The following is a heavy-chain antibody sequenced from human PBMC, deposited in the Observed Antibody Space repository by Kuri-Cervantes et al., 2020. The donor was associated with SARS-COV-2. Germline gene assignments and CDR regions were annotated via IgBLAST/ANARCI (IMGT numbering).Heavy chain of an antibody. CDR3: AKGSRRSVASLIFDY. Sequence: GESLKISCAASAFTFNNYGMSWVRQAPGKGLEWVAIISYSGENTYYADSVKGRFTISRGNSKNTVYLQMNSLRAEDTAIYHCAKGSRRSVASLIFDYWGQGTLVTVSS. D-gene: IGHD5-12*01. CDR1: AFTFNNYG. CDR2: ISYSGENT. J-gene: IGHJ4*02. V-gene: IGHV3-23*01.